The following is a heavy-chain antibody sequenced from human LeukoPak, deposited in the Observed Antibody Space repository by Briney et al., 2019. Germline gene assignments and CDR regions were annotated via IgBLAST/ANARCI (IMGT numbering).Heavy chain of an antibody. CDR2: IYYSGST. CDR1: GGSISSSSYY. J-gene: IGHJ4*02. CDR3: ARDDVRVFGDHDYHDTNGWFDY. D-gene: IGHD2-8*01. V-gene: IGHV4-39*07. Sequence: SETLSFTCTVSGGSISSSSYYWGWIRQPPGKGLEWIGSIYYSGSTYYNPSLKSRVTISVDTAKNQFSLKLSSVTAADTAVYYCARDDVRVFGDHDYHDTNGWFDYWGQGTLVTVSS.